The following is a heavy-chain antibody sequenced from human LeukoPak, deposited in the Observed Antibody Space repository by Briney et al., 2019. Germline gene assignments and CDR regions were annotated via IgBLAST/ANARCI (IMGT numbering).Heavy chain of an antibody. Sequence: GGSLRLSCAASGFTFSSYAMSWVRQAPGKGLEWVSSISGSGGSTYYADSVKGRFTISRDNSKNTLYLQMNSLRAEDTAVYYCAKGGYYGSGSSEYFDYWGQGTLVTVSS. D-gene: IGHD3-10*01. V-gene: IGHV3-23*01. CDR2: ISGSGGST. CDR1: GFTFSSYA. CDR3: AKGGYYGSGSSEYFDY. J-gene: IGHJ4*02.